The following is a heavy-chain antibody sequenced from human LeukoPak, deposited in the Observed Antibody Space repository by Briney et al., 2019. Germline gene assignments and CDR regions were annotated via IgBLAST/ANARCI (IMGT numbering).Heavy chain of an antibody. CDR2: ISWNSGSI. Sequence: GGSLRLSCAASGFTFDDYAMHWVRQAPGKGLEWVSGISWNSGSIGYADSVKGRFTISRDNAKNSLYLQMNSLRAEDTALYYCAKDDVAAADNDAFDIWGQGTMVTVSS. V-gene: IGHV3-9*01. J-gene: IGHJ3*02. CDR3: AKDDVAAADNDAFDI. D-gene: IGHD6-13*01. CDR1: GFTFDDYA.